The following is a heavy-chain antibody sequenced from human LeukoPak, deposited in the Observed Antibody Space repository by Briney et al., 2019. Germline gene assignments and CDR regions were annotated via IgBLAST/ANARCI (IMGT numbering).Heavy chain of an antibody. CDR2: ILYSGST. D-gene: IGHD3-22*01. V-gene: IGHV4-39*01. CDR1: GGSISSSRHY. Sequence: SETLSLTCTVSGGSISSSRHYWGAIRQPPGKGLEWIGNILYSGSTNYNPSLKSRVTISVDTSKNQFSLKLSSVTAADTADYYCVRRVAGSSYRDYWSQGTLVTVSS. J-gene: IGHJ4*02. CDR3: VRRVAGSSYRDY.